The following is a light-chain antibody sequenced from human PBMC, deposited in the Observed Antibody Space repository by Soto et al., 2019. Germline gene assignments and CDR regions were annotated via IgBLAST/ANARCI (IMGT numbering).Light chain of an antibody. CDR1: SSDVGGYNY. CDR2: KVS. V-gene: IGLV2-14*01. CDR3: TSPTPGSLYV. Sequence: QSVVTQPASVSGSPGQSITISCTGTSSDVGGYNYVSWYQQYPGRVPKLLIYKVSKRPSGISNRFSGSKSGNTASLTISGLQAEDEADYFCTSPTPGSLYVFGSGTKLTVL. J-gene: IGLJ1*01.